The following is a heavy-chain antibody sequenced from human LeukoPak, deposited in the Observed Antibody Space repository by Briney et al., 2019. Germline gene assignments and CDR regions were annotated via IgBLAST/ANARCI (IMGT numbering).Heavy chain of an antibody. CDR1: GYSISSGYY. J-gene: IGHJ4*02. CDR3: ARLLMVYERYIDY. CDR2: IYHSGST. Sequence: PSETLSLTCAVSGYSISSGYYWGWIRQPPGKGLEWIGSIYHSGSTYYNPSLKSRVTISVDTSKNQFSLKLSSVTAAHTAVYYCARLLMVYERYIDYWGQGTLVTVSS. D-gene: IGHD2-8*01. V-gene: IGHV4-38-2*01.